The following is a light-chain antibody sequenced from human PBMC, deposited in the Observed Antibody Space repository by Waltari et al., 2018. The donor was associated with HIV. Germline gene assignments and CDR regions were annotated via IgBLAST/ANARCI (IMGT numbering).Light chain of an antibody. V-gene: IGLV3-1*01. CDR2: QDS. J-gene: IGLJ3*02. Sequence: SYELTQPPSVSVSPGQTASITCSGDKLGDKYACWYQQKPGQSPVLDIYQDSKRPSGIPERFSGSNSGNTATLTISGTQAMDEADYYCQAWDSSTVWVFGGGTKLTVL. CDR3: QAWDSSTVWV. CDR1: KLGDKY.